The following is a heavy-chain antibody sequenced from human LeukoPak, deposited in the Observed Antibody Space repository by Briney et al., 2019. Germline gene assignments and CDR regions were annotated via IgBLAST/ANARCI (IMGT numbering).Heavy chain of an antibody. Sequence: GASVTVSCKASGGTFSSYAISWVRQAPGQGLEWMGGIIPISGTANYAQKFQGRVTITADESTSTAYMELSSLRSEDTAVYYCASSLVGATRDYYFDYWGQGTLVTVSS. CDR2: IIPISGTA. J-gene: IGHJ4*02. CDR3: ASSLVGATRDYYFDY. D-gene: IGHD1-26*01. CDR1: GGTFSSYA. V-gene: IGHV1-69*01.